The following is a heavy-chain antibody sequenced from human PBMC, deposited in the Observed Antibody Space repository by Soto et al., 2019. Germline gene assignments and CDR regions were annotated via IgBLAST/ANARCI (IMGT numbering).Heavy chain of an antibody. Sequence: GASVKVSCKASGYTFTSYGISWVRQAPGQGLEWMGWISAYNGNTNYAQKLQGRVTMTTDTSTSTAYMELSSLRSDDTAVYYGASGSATVTTEGYCFDYWGQGTLVTVSS. CDR1: GYTFTSYG. D-gene: IGHD4-17*01. CDR3: ASGSATVTTEGYCFDY. V-gene: IGHV1-18*01. J-gene: IGHJ4*02. CDR2: ISAYNGNT.